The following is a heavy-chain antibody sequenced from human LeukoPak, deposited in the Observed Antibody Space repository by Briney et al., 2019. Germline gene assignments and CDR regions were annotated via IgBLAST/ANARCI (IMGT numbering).Heavy chain of an antibody. J-gene: IGHJ4*02. D-gene: IGHD1-26*01. V-gene: IGHV3-23*01. Sequence: GGSLRLSCAASGFTFSSYAMSWVRQAPGKGLEWVSAISGSGGSTYYADSVKGRFTISRDNSKNTLYLQMNSLRAEDTAVYYCAKASGSYFEWNYFDYWGQGTLVTVSS. CDR2: ISGSGGST. CDR1: GFTFSSYA. CDR3: AKASGSYFEWNYFDY.